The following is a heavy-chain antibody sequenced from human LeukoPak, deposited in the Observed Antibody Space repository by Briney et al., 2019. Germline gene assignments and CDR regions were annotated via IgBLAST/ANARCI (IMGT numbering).Heavy chain of an antibody. CDR2: ISGSGGST. V-gene: IGHV3-23*01. CDR1: GFTFSSYG. Sequence: GGSLRLSCAASGFTFSSYGMSWVRQAPGRGLEWVSAISGSGGSTYYADSVKGRFTISRDNSKNTLYLQMNSLRSDDTAVYYCARVDEDGFDYWGQGTLVTVSS. J-gene: IGHJ4*02. CDR3: ARVDEDGFDY.